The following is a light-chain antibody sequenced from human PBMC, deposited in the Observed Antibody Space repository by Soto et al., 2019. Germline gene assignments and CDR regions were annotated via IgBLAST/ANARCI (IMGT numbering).Light chain of an antibody. CDR1: QSVSSN. Sequence: EIVMTQSPATLSVSPGERATLSCRASQSVSSNLAWYQQKPGQAPRLLIYGASTRATGIPARFSGSGSGTDFTLTISSLEPEDFAVYYCQQRSNWPITFGQRGRPAIK. V-gene: IGKV3-15*01. J-gene: IGKJ5*01. CDR3: QQRSNWPIT. CDR2: GAS.